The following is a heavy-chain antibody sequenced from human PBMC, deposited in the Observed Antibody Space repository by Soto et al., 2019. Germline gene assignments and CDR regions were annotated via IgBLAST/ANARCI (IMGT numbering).Heavy chain of an antibody. V-gene: IGHV3-30-3*01. J-gene: IGHJ4*02. CDR3: ARRTATAPRFDY. D-gene: IGHD1-1*01. CDR2: ISYDGSNQ. CDR1: GFTFSDFE. Sequence: QVQLVESGGGVVQPGRSLRLSCSASGFTFSDFEMYWVRQAPGKGLDRVAFISYDGSNQYYAGSVKGRFTVSRDNSKNTLFLLRNRLRPEDTAVYCCARRTATAPRFDYWGQGTLVTVSS.